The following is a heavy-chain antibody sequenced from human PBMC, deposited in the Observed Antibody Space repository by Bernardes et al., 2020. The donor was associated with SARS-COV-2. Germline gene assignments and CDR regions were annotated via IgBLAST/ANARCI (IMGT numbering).Heavy chain of an antibody. D-gene: IGHD2-2*01. Sequence: ASVKVSCKVSGYSLTELSMHWVRQAPGKGLEWMGGFAPEDGKTVYARKFQGRVTLTEDTSTDTAYMELGSLMSDDTAVYFCAAEGALYCTSTNCYVRGVGNDGLDVWGQGTTVTVTS. CDR3: AAEGALYCTSTNCYVRGVGNDGLDV. J-gene: IGHJ6*02. CDR1: GYSLTELS. V-gene: IGHV1-24*01. CDR2: FAPEDGKT.